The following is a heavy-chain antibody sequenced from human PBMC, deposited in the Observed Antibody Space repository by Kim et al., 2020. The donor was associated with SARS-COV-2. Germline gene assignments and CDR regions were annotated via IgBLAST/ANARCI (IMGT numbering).Heavy chain of an antibody. CDR3: ARGFGRITIFGVAQVPGYFDL. CDR1: GGSFSGYY. Sequence: SETLSLTCAVYGGSFSGYYWSWIRQPPGKGLEWIGEINHSGSTNYNPSLKSRVTISVDTSKNQFSLKLSSVTAADTAVYYCARGFGRITIFGVAQVPGYFDLWGRGTLVTVSS. D-gene: IGHD3-3*01. CDR2: INHSGST. J-gene: IGHJ2*01. V-gene: IGHV4-34*01.